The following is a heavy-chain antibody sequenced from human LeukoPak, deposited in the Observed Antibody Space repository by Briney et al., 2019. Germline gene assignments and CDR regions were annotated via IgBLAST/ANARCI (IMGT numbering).Heavy chain of an antibody. J-gene: IGHJ4*02. CDR3: AKPPYYEVYAHFDY. CDR1: GFTFSDYY. D-gene: IGHD2-8*01. Sequence: RAGGSLRLSCAASGFTFSDYYMSWIRQAPGKGLEWVSYISSSGSTIYYADSVKGRFTISRDNAKNSLYLQMNSLRAEDTAVYYCAKPPYYEVYAHFDYWGQGTLVTVSS. CDR2: ISSSGSTI. V-gene: IGHV3-11*01.